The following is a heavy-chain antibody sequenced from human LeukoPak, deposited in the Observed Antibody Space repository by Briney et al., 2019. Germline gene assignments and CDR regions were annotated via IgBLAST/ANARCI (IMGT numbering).Heavy chain of an antibody. Sequence: GGSLRLFCAASGFTFSSYAMSWVRQAPGKGLEWVSAISGSGGSTYYADSVKGRFTISRDNSKNTLYLQMNSLRAEDTAVYYCAKDRESLWFGELLYFDYWGQGTLVTVSS. V-gene: IGHV3-23*01. CDR3: AKDRESLWFGELLYFDY. CDR1: GFTFSSYA. CDR2: ISGSGGST. J-gene: IGHJ4*02. D-gene: IGHD3-10*01.